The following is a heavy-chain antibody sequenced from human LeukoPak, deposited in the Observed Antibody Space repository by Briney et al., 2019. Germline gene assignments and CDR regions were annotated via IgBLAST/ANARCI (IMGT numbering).Heavy chain of an antibody. D-gene: IGHD3-9*01. Sequence: PGGSLRLSCAASGFTFSNYAMHWVRQAPGKGLEWVAVISYDGTNKYYADSVKGRFTISRDNSKNTLYLQMNSLRAEDTAVYYCAKETYYDILTGYYNWFDPWGQGTLVTVSS. CDR3: AKETYYDILTGYYNWFDP. CDR2: ISYDGTNK. V-gene: IGHV3-30*04. J-gene: IGHJ5*02. CDR1: GFTFSNYA.